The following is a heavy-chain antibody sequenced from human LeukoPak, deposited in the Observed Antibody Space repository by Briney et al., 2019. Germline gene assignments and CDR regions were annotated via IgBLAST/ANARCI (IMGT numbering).Heavy chain of an antibody. CDR2: IYYSGST. V-gene: IGHV4-39*01. Sequence: LRLSCAASGFTFSDYYMSWIRQPPGKGLEWIGSIYYSGSTYYNPSLKSRVTISVDTSKNQFSLKLSSVTAADTAVYYCARQRLEPFDYWGQGTLVTVSS. D-gene: IGHD1-1*01. J-gene: IGHJ4*02. CDR3: ARQRLEPFDY. CDR1: GFTFSDYY.